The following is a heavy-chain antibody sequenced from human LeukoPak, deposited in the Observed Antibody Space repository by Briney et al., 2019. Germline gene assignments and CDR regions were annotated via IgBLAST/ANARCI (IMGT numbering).Heavy chain of an antibody. CDR2: IYYSEST. V-gene: IGHV4-30-4*08. Sequence: NPSQTLSLTCTVSGDSISSGDYYWSWIRQPPGKGLEWIGYIYYSESTYYNPSLKSRVTISVDTSKNQFSLKLSSVTAADTAVYYCASRKYHGSGSYYGPFDYWGQGTLVTVSS. CDR3: ASRKYHGSGSYYGPFDY. J-gene: IGHJ4*02. CDR1: GDSISSGDYY. D-gene: IGHD3-10*01.